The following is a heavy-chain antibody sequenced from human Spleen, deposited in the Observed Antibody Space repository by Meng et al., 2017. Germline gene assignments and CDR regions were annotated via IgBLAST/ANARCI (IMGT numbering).Heavy chain of an antibody. CDR1: GFTFSSYS. D-gene: IGHD1-26*01. V-gene: IGHV1-3*01. CDR3: ARDSGSYFAY. Sequence: GGSLRLSCAASGFTFSSYSMNWVRQAPGQRLEWMGWINVGKGNTKYSHTFQGRVTITRDTSASTAYMELSSLRSEDTAVYYCARDSGSYFAYWGQGTLVTVSS. J-gene: IGHJ4*02. CDR2: INVGKGNT.